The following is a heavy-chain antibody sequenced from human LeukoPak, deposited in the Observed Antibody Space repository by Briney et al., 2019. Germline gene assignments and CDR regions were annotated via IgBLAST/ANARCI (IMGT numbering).Heavy chain of an antibody. Sequence: PGRSLRLSCAASGFTFSSYGMHWVRQAPGKGLEWVAVISYDGSNKYYADSVKGRFTISRDNSKTTLYLQMNSLRAEDTAVYYCAKDYSSGYIVDAFDIWGQGTMVTVSS. V-gene: IGHV3-30*18. CDR1: GFTFSSYG. CDR3: AKDYSSGYIVDAFDI. CDR2: ISYDGSNK. J-gene: IGHJ3*02. D-gene: IGHD3-22*01.